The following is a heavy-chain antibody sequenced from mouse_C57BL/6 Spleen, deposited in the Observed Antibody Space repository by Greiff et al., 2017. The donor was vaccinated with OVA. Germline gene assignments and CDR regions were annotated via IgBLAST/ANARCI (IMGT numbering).Heavy chain of an antibody. Sequence: LEESDAELVKPGASVKISCKVSGYTFTDHTIHWMKQRPEQGLEWIGYIYPRDGSTKYNEKFKGKATLTADKSSSTAYMQLNSLTSEDSAVYFCAIYYGNYEGFDYWGQGTTLTVSS. CDR2: IYPRDGST. CDR3: AIYYGNYEGFDY. CDR1: GYTFTDHT. V-gene: IGHV1-78*01. D-gene: IGHD2-1*01. J-gene: IGHJ2*01.